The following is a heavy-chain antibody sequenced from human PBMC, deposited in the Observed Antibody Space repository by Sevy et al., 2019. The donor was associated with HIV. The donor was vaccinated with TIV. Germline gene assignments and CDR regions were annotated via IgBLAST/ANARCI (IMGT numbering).Heavy chain of an antibody. CDR3: ARARYYDSSAYYYFDY. J-gene: IGHJ4*02. V-gene: IGHV4-38-2*01. CDR1: GYSISSGYY. D-gene: IGHD3-22*01. CDR2: IYHCGST. Sequence: SETLSLTCAVSGYSISSGYYWGWIRQPPGKGLEWIGSIYHCGSTYYNPSLKSRVTISVDTSKNQFSLKLSSVTAADTAVYYCARARYYDSSAYYYFDYWGQGTLVTVSS.